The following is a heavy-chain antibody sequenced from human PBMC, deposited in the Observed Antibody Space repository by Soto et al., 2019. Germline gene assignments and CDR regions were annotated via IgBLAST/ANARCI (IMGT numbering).Heavy chain of an antibody. D-gene: IGHD6-13*01. V-gene: IGHV3-23*01. CDR2: ISGSGGST. Sequence: GGSLRLSCAASGFTFSSYAMSWVRQAPGKGLEWVSAISGSGGSTYYADSVKGRFTISRDNSKNTLYLQMNSLRAEDTAVYYCAKAPAAGNSLLHIFQHWGQGTLVTVSS. CDR3: AKAPAAGNSLLHIFQH. J-gene: IGHJ1*01. CDR1: GFTFSSYA.